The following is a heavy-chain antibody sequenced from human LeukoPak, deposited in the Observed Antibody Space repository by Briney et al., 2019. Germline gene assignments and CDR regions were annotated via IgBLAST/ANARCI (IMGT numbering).Heavy chain of an antibody. CDR2: ISSSGSTI. J-gene: IGHJ6*04. CDR1: VETFCRYQ. CDR3: AELGITMIGGV. D-gene: IGHD3-10*02. V-gene: IGHV3-48*03. Sequence: TLSYARSVETFCRYQRNWFRQTQGKGLEWVSYISSSGSTIYYADSVKGRFTISRDNAKNSLYLQMNSLRAEDTAVYYCAELGITMIGGVWGKGTTVTISS.